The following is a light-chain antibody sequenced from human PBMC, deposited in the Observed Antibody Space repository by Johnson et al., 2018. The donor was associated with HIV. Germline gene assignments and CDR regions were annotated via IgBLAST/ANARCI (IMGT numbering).Light chain of an antibody. Sequence: QSVLTQPPSVSAAPGQKVTISCSGSRSNIGNNYVSWYQQLPGTAPKLLIYENTKRPSGIPDRFSGSKSGTSATLDITGLQTGDEADYYCGTWDSSLRGVFGTGTKVTVL. CDR1: RSNIGNNY. CDR3: GTWDSSLRGV. CDR2: ENT. V-gene: IGLV1-51*02. J-gene: IGLJ1*01.